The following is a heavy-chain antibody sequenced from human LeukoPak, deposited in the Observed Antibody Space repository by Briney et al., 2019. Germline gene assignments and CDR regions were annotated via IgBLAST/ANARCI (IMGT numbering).Heavy chain of an antibody. CDR2: IHHSGGT. Sequence: PSETLSLTCTVSGGTISSVGYSWSWIRQPPGKGLEWIGNIHHSGGTYYNPSRKSRVTISVDRPKNQFSLTLNSVTAADTAAYYCARDLPLAAAAKDVFDLWGQGTLVTVSS. V-gene: IGHV4-30-2*01. J-gene: IGHJ3*01. CDR3: ARDLPLAAAAKDVFDL. CDR1: GGTISSVGYS. D-gene: IGHD6-13*01.